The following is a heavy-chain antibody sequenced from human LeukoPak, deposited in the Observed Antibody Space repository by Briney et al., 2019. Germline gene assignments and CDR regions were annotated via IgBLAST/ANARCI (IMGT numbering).Heavy chain of an antibody. Sequence: PGGSLRLSCVGSGFTITNYWMHWVRQAPGTGLVWVSRIHPDGSITTYADSVKGRFTISRDNAKNTLYLQMDSLRAEDTAVYYCAPQQAYSPYNWFDPWGQGTLVTVSS. CDR3: APQQAYSPYNWFDP. J-gene: IGHJ5*02. D-gene: IGHD5-12*01. CDR1: GFTITNYW. CDR2: IHPDGSIT. V-gene: IGHV3-74*03.